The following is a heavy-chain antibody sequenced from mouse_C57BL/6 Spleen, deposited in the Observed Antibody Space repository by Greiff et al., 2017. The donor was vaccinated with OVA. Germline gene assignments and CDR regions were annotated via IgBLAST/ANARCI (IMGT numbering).Heavy chain of an antibody. CDR3: TRSATVVATDYAMDY. V-gene: IGHV1-15*01. CDR2: IDPETGGT. D-gene: IGHD1-1*01. CDR1: GYTFTDYE. Sequence: VKLVESGAELVRPGASVTLSCKASGYTFTDYEMHWVKQTPVHGLEWIGAIDPETGGTAYNQKFKGKAILTADKSSSTAYMELRSLTSEDSAVYYCTRSATVVATDYAMDYWGQGTSVTVSS. J-gene: IGHJ4*01.